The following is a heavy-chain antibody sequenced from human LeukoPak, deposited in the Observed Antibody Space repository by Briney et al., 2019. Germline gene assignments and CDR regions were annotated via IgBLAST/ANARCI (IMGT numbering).Heavy chain of an antibody. J-gene: IGHJ5*02. V-gene: IGHV4-39*07. CDR2: IYYSGST. CDR3: ARGEWPSWDGSGHGSNWFDP. Sequence: SETLSLTCTVSGGSISSSSYYWGWIRQPPGKGLEWIGSIYYSGSTYYNPSLKSRVTISVDTSKNQFSLKLSSVTAADTAVYYCARGEWPSWDGSGHGSNWFDPWGQGTLVTVSS. D-gene: IGHD5-12*01. CDR1: GGSISSSSYY.